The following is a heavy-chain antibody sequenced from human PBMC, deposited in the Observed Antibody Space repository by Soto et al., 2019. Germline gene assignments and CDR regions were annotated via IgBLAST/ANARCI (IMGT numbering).Heavy chain of an antibody. V-gene: IGHV4-59*01. J-gene: IGHJ5*02. D-gene: IGHD3-3*01. Sequence: PSETLSLTCTVSGGSISSYYWSWIRQPPGKGLEWIGYIYYSGSTNYNPSLKSRVTISVDTSKNQFSLKLSSVTAADAAVYYSARDHHYDFWSGYYGRDDNWFDPWGQGTLVTVSS. CDR1: GGSISSYY. CDR2: IYYSGST. CDR3: ARDHHYDFWSGYYGRDDNWFDP.